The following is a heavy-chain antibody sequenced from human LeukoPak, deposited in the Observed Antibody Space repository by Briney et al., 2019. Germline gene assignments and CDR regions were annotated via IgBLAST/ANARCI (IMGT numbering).Heavy chain of an antibody. CDR1: GGSISSGGYY. D-gene: IGHD4-23*01. CDR3: ARKDYGGTPTFDY. Sequence: SETLSLTCTVSGGSISSGGYYWSWIRRHPGKGLEWIGYIYYSGSTYYNPSLKSRVTISVDTSKNQFSLKLSSVTAADTAVYYCARKDYGGTPTFDYWGQGTLVTVSS. CDR2: IYYSGST. V-gene: IGHV4-31*03. J-gene: IGHJ4*02.